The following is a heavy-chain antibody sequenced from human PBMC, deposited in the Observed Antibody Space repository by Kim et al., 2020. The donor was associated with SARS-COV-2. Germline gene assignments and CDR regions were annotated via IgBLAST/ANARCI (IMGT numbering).Heavy chain of an antibody. D-gene: IGHD6-13*01. J-gene: IGHJ4*02. V-gene: IGHV1-2*02. CDR3: ARELYIAAAVDY. Sequence: NLAQKFQCRVTMTRDTSISTAYMELSRLRSDDTAVYYCARELYIAAAVDYWGQGTLVTVSS.